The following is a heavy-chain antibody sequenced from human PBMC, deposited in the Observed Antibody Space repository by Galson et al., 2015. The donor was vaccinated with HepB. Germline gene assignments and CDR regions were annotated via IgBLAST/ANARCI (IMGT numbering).Heavy chain of an antibody. CDR1: GGTFSSYA. D-gene: IGHD2-2*01. CDR3: ARDRGGIVVVPAAIDALSTVTQQPSYYYYYYMDV. J-gene: IGHJ6*03. Sequence: SVKVSCKASGGTFSSYAISWVRQAPGQGLEWMGGIIPILGKANYAQKFQGRVTITADKSTSTAYMELSSLRSEDTAVYYCARDRGGIVVVPAAIDALSTVTQQPSYYYYYYMDVWGKGTTVTVSS. CDR2: IIPILGKA. V-gene: IGHV1-69*10.